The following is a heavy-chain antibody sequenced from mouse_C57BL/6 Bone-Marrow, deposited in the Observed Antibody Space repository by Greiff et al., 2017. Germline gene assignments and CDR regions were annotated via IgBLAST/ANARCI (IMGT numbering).Heavy chain of an antibody. CDR3: ARWYYYGSRDWVAY. Sequence: QVQLQQPGAELVKPGASVKMSCKASGYTFTSYWITWVKQRTGQGLEWIGDISPGSCSTNYNEKCKRKATLTVDTSSSTAYMQLSSLTSEDSAVYYGARWYYYGSRDWVAYWGQGTLVTVSA. CDR2: ISPGSCST. CDR1: GYTFTSYW. V-gene: IGHV1-55*01. D-gene: IGHD1-1*01. J-gene: IGHJ3*01.